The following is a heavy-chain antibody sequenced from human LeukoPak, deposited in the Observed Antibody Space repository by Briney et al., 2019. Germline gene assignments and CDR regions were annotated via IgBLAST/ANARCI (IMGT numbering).Heavy chain of an antibody. CDR1: GFTFSSYA. CDR3: ARGHQGYGSEIYYYYYGMDV. Sequence: PGGSLRLSCAASGFTFSSYAMSSVRQAPGKGLEWVSYISSSSSTIYYADSVKGRFTISRDNAQNSLYLQMNSLRAEDTAVYYCARGHQGYGSEIYYYYYGMDVWGQGTTVTVSS. V-gene: IGHV3-48*01. CDR2: ISSSSSTI. J-gene: IGHJ6*02. D-gene: IGHD3-10*01.